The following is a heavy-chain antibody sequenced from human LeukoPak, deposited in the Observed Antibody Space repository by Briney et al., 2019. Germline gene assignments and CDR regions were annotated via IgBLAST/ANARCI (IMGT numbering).Heavy chain of an antibody. CDR3: ARSHYYDSYSFLVPFDI. V-gene: IGHV4-39*07. D-gene: IGHD3-22*01. J-gene: IGHJ3*02. CDR1: GGSISSSSYY. CDR2: IYYSGST. Sequence: SETLSLTCTVSGGSISSSSYYWGWIRQPPGKGLEWIGSIYYSGSTYYNPSLKSRVTISIDTSKNQFSLKLSSVTAADMGVYYCARSHYYDSYSFLVPFDIWGPGTMVPVSS.